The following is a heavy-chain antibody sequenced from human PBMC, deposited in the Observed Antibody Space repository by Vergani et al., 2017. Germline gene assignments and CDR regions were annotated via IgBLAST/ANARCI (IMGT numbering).Heavy chain of an antibody. D-gene: IGHD2-15*01. V-gene: IGHV1-24*01. J-gene: IGHJ4*02. Sequence: QVQLVQSGAEVKKPGASVKVSCKVSGYTLTELSMHWVRQAPGKGLEWMGGFDPEDGETIYAQKFQGRVTITADKSTSTAYMELSSLRSEDTAVYYCARDAGGVTCSGGSCPMLLYYWGQGTLVTVSS. CDR1: GYTLTELS. CDR2: FDPEDGET. CDR3: ARDAGGVTCSGGSCPMLLYY.